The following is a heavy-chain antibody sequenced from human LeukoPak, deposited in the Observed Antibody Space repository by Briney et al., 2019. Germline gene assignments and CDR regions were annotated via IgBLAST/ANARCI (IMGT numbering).Heavy chain of an antibody. CDR1: GFGFSGYS. CDR3: ARDSGYYGSGSYYWLDY. CDR2: ISRSSSTI. Sequence: PGGSLRLSCAASGFGFSGYSMNWVRQAPGKGLEWVSYISRSSSTIYYADSVKGRFTTSRDNAKNSLYLQMNSLRAEDTAVYYCARDSGYYGSGSYYWLDYWGQGILVTVSS. J-gene: IGHJ4*02. V-gene: IGHV3-48*01. D-gene: IGHD3-10*01.